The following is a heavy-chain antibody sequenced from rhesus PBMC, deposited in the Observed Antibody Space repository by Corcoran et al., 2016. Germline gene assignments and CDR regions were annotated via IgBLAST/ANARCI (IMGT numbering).Heavy chain of an antibody. V-gene: IGHV3S16*01. CDR3: TRSGVFIAAAKYWYFDL. CDR2: ISSASSYI. J-gene: IGHJ2*01. CDR1: GFTFGRYG. Sequence: EVQLVGLGGGFVQPGGSLRLSCADSGFTFGRYGMSWVRQAPGKGLEWVSSISSASSYIYYADSVKGRFTISRDNAKNSLSLQMNSLRAEDTAVYYCTRSGVFIAAAKYWYFDLWGPGTPITISS. D-gene: IGHD6-43*01.